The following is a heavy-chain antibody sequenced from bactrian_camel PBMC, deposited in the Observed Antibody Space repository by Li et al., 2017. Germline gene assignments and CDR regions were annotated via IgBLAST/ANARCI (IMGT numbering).Heavy chain of an antibody. CDR3: ATFRPCVSAIQALDELQRAFP. J-gene: IGHJ6*01. CDR2: IDIEGVP. Sequence: HVQLVESGGGTVQAGGSLTLSCEVSGYTYCMAWFRQAPGKNREGVAAIDIEGVPSYLDSVKGRFTVSHVNANNTLHLQIDSLQPEDTAMYYCATFRPCVSAIQALDELQRAFPLGHGTQVTVS. D-gene: IGHD3*01. V-gene: IGHV3S55*01. CDR1: GYTYC.